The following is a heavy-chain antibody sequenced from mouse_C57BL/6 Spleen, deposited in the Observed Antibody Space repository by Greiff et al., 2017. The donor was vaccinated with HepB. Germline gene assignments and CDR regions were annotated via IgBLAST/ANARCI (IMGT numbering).Heavy chain of an antibody. CDR2: ISYDGSN. CDR3: AIYYYGSLWYFDV. D-gene: IGHD1-1*01. Sequence: EVQLVESGPGLVKPSQSLSLTCSVTGYSITSGYYWNWIRQFPGNKLEWMGYISYDGSNNYNPSLKNRISITRDTSKNQFFLKLNSVTTEDTATYYCAIYYYGSLWYFDVWGTGTTVTVSS. CDR1: GYSITSGYY. J-gene: IGHJ1*03. V-gene: IGHV3-6*01.